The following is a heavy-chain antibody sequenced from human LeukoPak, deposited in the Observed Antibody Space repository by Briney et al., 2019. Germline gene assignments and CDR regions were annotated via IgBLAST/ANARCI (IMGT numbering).Heavy chain of an antibody. CDR1: GGSFSGYY. D-gene: IGHD3-22*01. CDR2: INHSGST. J-gene: IGHJ3*02. V-gene: IGHV4-34*01. Sequence: SETLSLTCAVYGGSFSGYYWSWIRQPPGKGLEWIGEINHSGSTNYNPSLKSRVTISVDTSKNQFSQKLSSVTAADTAVYYCARVKGYYYDSSGYYPDAFDIWGQGTMVTVSS. CDR3: ARVKGYYYDSSGYYPDAFDI.